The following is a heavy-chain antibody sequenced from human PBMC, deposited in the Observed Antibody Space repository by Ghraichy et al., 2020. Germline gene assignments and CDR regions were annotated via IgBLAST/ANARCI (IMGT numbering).Heavy chain of an antibody. J-gene: IGHJ6*02. CDR1: GGSFSGYY. CDR2: INHSGST. CDR3: ARPSGSYFRYYGMDV. Sequence: SQTLSLTCAVYGGSFSGYYWSWIRQPPGKGLEWIGEINHSGSTNYNPSLKSRVTISVDTSKNQFSLKLGSVTAADTAVYYCARPSGSYFRYYGMDVWGQGTTVTVSS. V-gene: IGHV4-34*01. D-gene: IGHD1-26*01.